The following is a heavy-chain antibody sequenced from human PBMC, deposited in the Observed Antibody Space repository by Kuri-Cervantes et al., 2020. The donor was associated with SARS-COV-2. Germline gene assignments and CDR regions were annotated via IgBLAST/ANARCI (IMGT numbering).Heavy chain of an antibody. CDR3: ARLGNYDRGYHFDY. V-gene: IGHV4-4*09. J-gene: IGHJ4*02. Sequence: SETLSLTCTVSGGSISSYYWSWIRQPPGKGLEWIGYIHTSGSTSYNPSLKSRVTISVDTSKNQFSLKLSSVTAADTAVYYCARLGNYDRGYHFDYWGQGTLVTVSS. CDR2: IHTSGST. D-gene: IGHD3-3*01. CDR1: GGSISSYY.